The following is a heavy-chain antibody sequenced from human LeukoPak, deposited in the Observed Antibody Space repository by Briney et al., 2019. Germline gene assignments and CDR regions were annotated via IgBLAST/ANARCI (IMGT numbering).Heavy chain of an antibody. CDR3: ATTREEMATISSDY. CDR2: IIPIFGTA. CDR1: GGTFSSYA. Sequence: GASVKVSCKASGGTFSSYAISWVRQAPGQGLEWVGRIIPIFGTANYAQKFQGRVTITADKSTSTAYMELSSLRSEDTAVYYCATTREEMATISSDYWGQGTLVTVSS. J-gene: IGHJ4*02. V-gene: IGHV1-69*06. D-gene: IGHD5-24*01.